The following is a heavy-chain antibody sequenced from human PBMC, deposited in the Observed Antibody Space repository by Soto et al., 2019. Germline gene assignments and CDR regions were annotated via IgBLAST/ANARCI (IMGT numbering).Heavy chain of an antibody. V-gene: IGHV3-48*01. CDR2: ISSSGSTI. CDR1: GFTFNTFN. J-gene: IGHJ6*03. Sequence: GGSLRLSCAASGFTFNTFNMNWVRQAPGKGLEWVSYISSSGSTIYYADSVKGRFTISRDNAKNSLYLQMHSLRVEDTAVYYCARDQQLLRSYYYFYYMDVWGKGTTVTVSS. D-gene: IGHD6-6*01. CDR3: ARDQQLLRSYYYFYYMDV.